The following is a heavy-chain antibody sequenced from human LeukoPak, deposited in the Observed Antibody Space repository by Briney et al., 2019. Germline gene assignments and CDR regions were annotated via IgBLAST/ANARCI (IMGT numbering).Heavy chain of an antibody. V-gene: IGHV3-48*01. CDR3: AKVRGEWELSYWYFDL. Sequence: PGGSLRLSCAASGFTFSSYSMNWVRQAPGKGLEWVSYISSSSSTIYYADSVKGRFTISRDNAKNSLYLQMNSLRAEDTALYYCAKVRGEWELSYWYFDLWGRGTLVTVSS. CDR2: ISSSSSTI. D-gene: IGHD1-26*01. J-gene: IGHJ2*01. CDR1: GFTFSSYS.